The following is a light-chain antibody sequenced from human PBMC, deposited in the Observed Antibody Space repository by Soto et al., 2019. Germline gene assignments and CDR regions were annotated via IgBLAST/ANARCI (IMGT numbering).Light chain of an antibody. CDR1: SSDVGAYNY. Sequence: QSALTQPRSVSGSPGQSVTISCTGTSSDVGAYNYVSWYQQHSGKAPKFMIYDVSKRPSGVPDRFSGSKSGNTASLTISGLQAEDEADYYCCSYAGTYSYVFGTGTKFTLL. J-gene: IGLJ1*01. V-gene: IGLV2-11*01. CDR3: CSYAGTYSYV. CDR2: DVS.